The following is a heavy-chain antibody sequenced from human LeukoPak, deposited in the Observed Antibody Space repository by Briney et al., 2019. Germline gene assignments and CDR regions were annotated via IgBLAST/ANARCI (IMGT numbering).Heavy chain of an antibody. V-gene: IGHV4-59*08. CDR1: GGSISSYY. CDR3: ARLSRPRAGWFDP. CDR2: IYYSGST. J-gene: IGHJ5*02. Sequence: SETLSLTCTVSGGSISSYYWSWIRQPPGKGLEWIGYIYYSGSTNYNPSLKSRVTISVDTSKNQFSLKLSSVTAADTAVYYCARLSRPRAGWFDPWGQETLVTVSS.